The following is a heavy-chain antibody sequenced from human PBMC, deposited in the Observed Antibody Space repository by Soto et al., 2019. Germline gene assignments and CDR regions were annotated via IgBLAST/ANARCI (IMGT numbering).Heavy chain of an antibody. CDR1: GYTFPSYG. CDR3: ARDRRDYYDFWSGYPDFDY. CDR2: IRAYNGNT. V-gene: IGHV1-18*01. Sequence: SSRAVGYTFPSYGINWLRQAPGQALGWMGWIRAYNGNTNYAQKRQGRVNMTTDTSTSTAYMELRSMGSDDTAGYYCARDRRDYYDFWSGYPDFDYWGQGTMVTVSS. J-gene: IGHJ4*02. D-gene: IGHD3-3*01.